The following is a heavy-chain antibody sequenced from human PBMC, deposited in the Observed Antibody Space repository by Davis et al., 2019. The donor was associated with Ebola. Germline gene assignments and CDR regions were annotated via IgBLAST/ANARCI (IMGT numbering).Heavy chain of an antibody. D-gene: IGHD3/OR15-3a*01. CDR1: GFTFSSYS. CDR2: ISSSSSTI. J-gene: IGHJ4*02. V-gene: IGHV3-48*02. CDR3: ARDPPGWAGYRVHDY. Sequence: GGSLRLSCAASGFTFSSYSMNWVRQAPGKGLEWVSYISSSSSTIYYADSVKGRFTISRDNAKNSLYLQMNSLRDEDTAVYYCARDPPGWAGYRVHDYWGQGTLVTVSS.